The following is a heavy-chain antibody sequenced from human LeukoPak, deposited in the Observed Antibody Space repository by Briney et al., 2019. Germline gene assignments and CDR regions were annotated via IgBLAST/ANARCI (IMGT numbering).Heavy chain of an antibody. CDR3: AREGYCSSTSCHFFDY. V-gene: IGHV1-46*01. CDR1: GYTFTSYY. CDR2: INPSGGST. J-gene: IGHJ4*02. D-gene: IGHD2-2*01. Sequence: GASVKVSCKASGYTFTSYYMHWVRQAPGQGLEWMGIINPSGGSTSYAQKFQGRVTMTRDTSTSTVYMELSSLRSEDTAVYYCAREGYCSSTSCHFFDYWGQGTLVTVSS.